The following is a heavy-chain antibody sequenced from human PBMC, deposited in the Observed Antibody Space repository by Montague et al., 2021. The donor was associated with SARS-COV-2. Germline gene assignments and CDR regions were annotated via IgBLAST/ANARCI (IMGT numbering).Heavy chain of an antibody. J-gene: IGHJ5*01. CDR2: IYHGGFT. CDR3: ARAYCGGDCNYLYIWFDS. Sequence: SETLSLTCSVSGYSISSGYFWGWIRQPPGKGLEWIGAIYHGGFTHYNPSLKSRLTMSLGTSKNQFSLRLSSVTAADTAIYYCARAYCGGDCNYLYIWFDSWGQGALVTVSS. CDR1: GYSISSGYF. V-gene: IGHV4-38-2*02. D-gene: IGHD2-21*01.